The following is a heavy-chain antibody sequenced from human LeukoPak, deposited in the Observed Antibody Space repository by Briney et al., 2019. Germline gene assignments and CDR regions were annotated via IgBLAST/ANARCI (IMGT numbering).Heavy chain of an antibody. CDR2: IYHSGST. D-gene: IGHD5-18*01. CDR1: GGSISSGGYC. V-gene: IGHV4-30-2*01. CDR3: ARDRASGYSYGYDGIDY. Sequence: PSETLSLTCTVSGGSISSGGYCWSWIRQPPGKGLEWIGYIYHSGSTYYNPSLKSRVTISVDRSKNQFSLKLSSVTAADTAVYYCARDRASGYSYGYDGIDYWGQGTLVTVSS. J-gene: IGHJ4*02.